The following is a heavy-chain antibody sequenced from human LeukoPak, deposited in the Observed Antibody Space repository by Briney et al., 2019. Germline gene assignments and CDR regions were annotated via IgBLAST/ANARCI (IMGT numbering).Heavy chain of an antibody. CDR2: ILPIFGTT. D-gene: IGHD2-15*01. V-gene: IGHV1-69*06. CDR1: GGTFSNYA. J-gene: IGHJ5*02. Sequence: GASVKVFCKASGGTFSNYAFSWVRQAPGQGLEWMGRILPIFGTTNYAQNFQGRVTITADKYTSTVYMELSSLRSEDTAVYYCARDGRGGRENWFDPWGQGTLVTVSS. CDR3: ARDGRGGRENWFDP.